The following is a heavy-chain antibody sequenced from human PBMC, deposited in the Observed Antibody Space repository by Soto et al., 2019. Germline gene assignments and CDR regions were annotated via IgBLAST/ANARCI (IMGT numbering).Heavy chain of an antibody. Sequence: SVKVSCKASGFTFTSSAVQWVRQARGQRLEWIGWIVVGSGNTNYAQKFQERVTITRDMSTSTAYMELSSLRSEDTAVYYCAAEPPSNRGGDCAFDYWGQGTLVTVSS. CDR2: IVVGSGNT. CDR3: AAEPPSNRGGDCAFDY. V-gene: IGHV1-58*01. D-gene: IGHD2-21*02. CDR1: GFTFTSSA. J-gene: IGHJ4*02.